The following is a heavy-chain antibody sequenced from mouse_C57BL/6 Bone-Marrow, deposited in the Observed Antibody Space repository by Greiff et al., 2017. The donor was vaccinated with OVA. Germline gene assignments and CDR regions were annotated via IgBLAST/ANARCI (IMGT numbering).Heavy chain of an antibody. CDR1: GYTFTSYW. D-gene: IGHD2-5*01. CDR3: ARYNSNYPYYFDY. CDR2: IHPSDSDT. Sequence: VQLQQPGAELVKPGASVTVSCKASGYTFTSYWMHWVKKRPGQGLEWIGRIHPSDSDTNYNQKFKGKATLTVDKSSSTAYMQLSSLTSEDSAVYYCARYNSNYPYYFDYWGQGTTLTVSS. V-gene: IGHV1-74*01. J-gene: IGHJ2*01.